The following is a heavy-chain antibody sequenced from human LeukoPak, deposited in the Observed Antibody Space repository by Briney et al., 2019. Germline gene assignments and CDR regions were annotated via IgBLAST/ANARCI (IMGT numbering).Heavy chain of an antibody. J-gene: IGHJ4*02. CDR1: GFTFSSYA. D-gene: IGHD3-3*01. V-gene: IGHV3-30-3*01. CDR2: ISYDGSNK. Sequence: PGRSLRLSCAASGFTFSSYAMHWVRQAPGKGLEWVAVISYDGSNKYYADSVKGRFTISRDNSKNTLYLQMNSLRAEDTAVYYCASHFPSSYVLEAANDYWGQGTLVTVSS. CDR3: ASHFPSSYVLEAANDY.